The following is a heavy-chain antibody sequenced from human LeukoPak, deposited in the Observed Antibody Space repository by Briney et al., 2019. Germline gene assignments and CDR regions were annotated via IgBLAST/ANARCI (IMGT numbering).Heavy chain of an antibody. J-gene: IGHJ4*02. CDR3: ARDSLWFGELYSSYYFDY. Sequence: PGRSLRLSCAASGFTFSSYGMHWVRQAPGKGLEWVAVISYDGSNKYYADSVKGRFTISRDNSKNTLYLQMNSLRAEDTAVYYCARDSLWFGELYSSYYFDYWGQGTLVTVSS. CDR1: GFTFSSYG. CDR2: ISYDGSNK. V-gene: IGHV3-30*03. D-gene: IGHD3-10*01.